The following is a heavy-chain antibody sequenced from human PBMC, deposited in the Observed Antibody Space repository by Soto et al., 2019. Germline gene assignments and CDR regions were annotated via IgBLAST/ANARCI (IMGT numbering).Heavy chain of an antibody. V-gene: IGHV4-4*07. D-gene: IGHD7-27*01. CDR2: ISETGTS. J-gene: IGHJ3*01. CDR1: DDYLMICY. Sequence: LSQTLSLTCTVSDDYLMICYWNGIRQSADKGLEWSGVISETGTSSYTPELKRRITASVDTSKNEVSLNLKFVTAAETAVYFCARDESGAGDFWGQGTMVTV. CDR3: ARDESGAGDF.